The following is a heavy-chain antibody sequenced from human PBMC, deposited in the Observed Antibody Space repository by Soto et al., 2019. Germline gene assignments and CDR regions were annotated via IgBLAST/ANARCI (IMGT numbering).Heavy chain of an antibody. J-gene: IGHJ5*01. CDR1: GFTFSRYA. V-gene: IGHV3-30*04. CDR2: ISRDGSYI. D-gene: IGHD3-3*01. Sequence: GGSLRLSCAASGFTFSRYAIHWVRLTPGRGLEWVLAISRDGSYIYYTDSVKGRFTVSRDSSKNTVFVQMNRLIPDDTALYFCARTRNGGVADSFDSWGQGTRVTVSS. CDR3: ARTRNGGVADSFDS.